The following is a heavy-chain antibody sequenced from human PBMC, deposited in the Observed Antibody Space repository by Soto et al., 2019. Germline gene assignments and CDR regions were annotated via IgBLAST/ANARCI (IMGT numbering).Heavy chain of an antibody. J-gene: IGHJ4*02. D-gene: IGHD3-22*01. CDR3: ARGPTEYSSGYYLDY. CDR2: INHSGST. Sequence: LSLTCAVYGGSFSGYYWSWIRQPPGKGLEWIGEINHSGSTNYNPSLKSRVTISVDTSKNQFSLKLSSVTAADTAVYYCARGPTEYSSGYYLDYWSQGTLVTVSS. CDR1: GGSFSGYY. V-gene: IGHV4-34*01.